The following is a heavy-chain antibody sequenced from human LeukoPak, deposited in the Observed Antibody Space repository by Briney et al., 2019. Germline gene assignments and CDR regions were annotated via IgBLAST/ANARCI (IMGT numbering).Heavy chain of an antibody. V-gene: IGHV1-69*05. CDR3: TRETSSRYFDY. J-gene: IGHJ4*02. Sequence: SVKVSCKASGGTFSSYAISWVRQAPGQGLEWMGGIIPIFGTANYAQKFQGRVTITTDESTSTAYMELCSLRSEDTAVYYCTRETSSRYFDYWGQGTLVTVSS. CDR2: IIPIFGTA. CDR1: GGTFSSYA.